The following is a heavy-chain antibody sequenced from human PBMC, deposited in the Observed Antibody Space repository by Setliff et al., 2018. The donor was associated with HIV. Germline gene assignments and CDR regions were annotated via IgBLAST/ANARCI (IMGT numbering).Heavy chain of an antibody. CDR3: ASAYIAAAGTEYFQH. D-gene: IGHD6-13*01. J-gene: IGHJ1*01. CDR2: IYHSEST. Sequence: PSETLSLTCAVSGYSISSGYYWGWIRQPPGKGLEWIGSIYHSESTYYNPSLKSRVTISVDTSKNQFSLKLSSVTAADTAVYYCASAYIAAAGTEYFQHWGQGTLVTVS. V-gene: IGHV4-38-2*01. CDR1: GYSISSGYY.